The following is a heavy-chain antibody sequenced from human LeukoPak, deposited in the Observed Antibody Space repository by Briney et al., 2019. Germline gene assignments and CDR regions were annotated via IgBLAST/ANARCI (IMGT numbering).Heavy chain of an antibody. CDR2: IYPGDSDT. D-gene: IGHD3-9*01. V-gene: IGHV5-51*01. CDR1: GDSFTSYG. Sequence: GESLKISCKGSGDSFTSYGIGWVRQMHGKGLEWMGIIYPGDSDTRYSPSFQGQVTISADKSISTAYLQWSSLKASDTAMYFFSSRRRHTRLTFDYWGQGTLVTVSS. J-gene: IGHJ4*02. CDR3: SSRRRHTRLTFDY.